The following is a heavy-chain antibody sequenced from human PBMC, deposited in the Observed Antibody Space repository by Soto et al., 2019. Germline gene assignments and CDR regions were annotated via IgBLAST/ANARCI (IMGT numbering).Heavy chain of an antibody. CDR1: GYSFPNYG. CDR3: ARDRGVAPPVAGNTHYYYYMDV. J-gene: IGHJ6*03. Sequence: QDQLVQSGGEVKKPGASVKVSCKASGYSFPNYGITWVRQAPGQGFEWMGWISAYNGDTNYAQKLQGRVTMTTDASTSTADWELRSRRSDDTAVYYCARDRGVAPPVAGNTHYYYYMDVWGKGTTVTVSS. V-gene: IGHV1-18*01. D-gene: IGHD6-19*01. CDR2: ISAYNGDT.